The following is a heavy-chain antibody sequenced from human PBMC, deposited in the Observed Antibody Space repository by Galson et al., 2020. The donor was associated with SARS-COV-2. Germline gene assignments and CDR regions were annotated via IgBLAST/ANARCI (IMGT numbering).Heavy chain of an antibody. V-gene: IGHV1-2*02. CDR1: GYTFTGYY. CDR2: INPNSGGT. D-gene: IGHD4-17*01. J-gene: IGHJ5*02. CDR3: AREGYGDYGGWFDP. Sequence: ASVKVSCKASGYTFTGYYMHWVRQAPGQGLEWMGWINPNSGGTNYAQKFQGRVTITRDTSISTAYMELSRLRSDDTAVYYCAREGYGDYGGWFDPWGQGTLVTVSS.